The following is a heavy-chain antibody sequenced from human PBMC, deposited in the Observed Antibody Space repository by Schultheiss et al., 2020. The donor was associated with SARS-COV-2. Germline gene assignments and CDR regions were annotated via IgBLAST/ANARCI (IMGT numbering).Heavy chain of an antibody. D-gene: IGHD3-3*01. Sequence: GGSLRLSCAASGFTFSSYAMSWVRQAPGKGLEWVSAISGSGGSTYYADSVKGRFTISRDNSKNTLYLQMNSLRAEDTAVYYCAKWGHNFWSAYYSGGMDVWGQGTTVTVSS. V-gene: IGHV3-23*01. CDR3: AKWGHNFWSAYYSGGMDV. CDR2: ISGSGGST. J-gene: IGHJ6*02. CDR1: GFTFSSYA.